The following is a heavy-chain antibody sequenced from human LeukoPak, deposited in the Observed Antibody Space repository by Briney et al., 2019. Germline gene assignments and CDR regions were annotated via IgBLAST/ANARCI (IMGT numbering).Heavy chain of an antibody. CDR2: IYHSGST. D-gene: IGHD1-14*01. CDR3: ARVGIESWFDP. CDR1: GYSISSGYY. V-gene: IGHV4-38-2*02. J-gene: IGHJ5*02. Sequence: PSETLSLTCTVSGYSISSGYYWGWIRQPPGKGLEWIGSIYHSGSTYYNPSLKSRVTISVDTSKSQFSLKLSSVTAADTAVYYCARVGIESWFDPWGQGTLVTVSS.